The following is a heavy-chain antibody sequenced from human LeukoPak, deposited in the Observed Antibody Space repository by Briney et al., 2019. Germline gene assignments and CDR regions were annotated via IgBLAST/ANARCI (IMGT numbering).Heavy chain of an antibody. CDR2: ISAYNGNT. CDR1: GYTFTNYG. CDR3: ARDSLGSMEY. V-gene: IGHV1-18*01. J-gene: IGHJ4*02. D-gene: IGHD3-16*01. Sequence: ASVKVSCKASGYTFTNYGINWLRQAPGQGPEGMGWISAYNGNTNYAQRLQGRVTMTTDTSTSTAYMELTSLRSDDTAVYYCARDSLGSMEYWGQGTLVTVSS.